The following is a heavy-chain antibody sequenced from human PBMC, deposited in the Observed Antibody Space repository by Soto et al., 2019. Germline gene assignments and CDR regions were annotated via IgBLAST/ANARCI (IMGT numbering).Heavy chain of an antibody. Sequence: PGGSLRLSCAASGFTFSSYGMHWVRQAPGKGLEWVAVIWYDGSNKYYADSVKGRFTISRDNSKNTLYLQMNSLRAEDTAVYYCARVRVLRFYYYYMDVWGKGTTVTVSS. CDR2: IWYDGSNK. CDR1: GFTFSSYG. D-gene: IGHD3-3*01. J-gene: IGHJ6*03. V-gene: IGHV3-33*01. CDR3: ARVRVLRFYYYYMDV.